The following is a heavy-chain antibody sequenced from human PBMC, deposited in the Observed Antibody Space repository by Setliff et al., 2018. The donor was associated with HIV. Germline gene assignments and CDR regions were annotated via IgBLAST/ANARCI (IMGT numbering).Heavy chain of an antibody. V-gene: IGHV1-18*01. CDR2: ISASNDNT. CDR3: AKDQDGLQFLEWLQPTFDI. CDR1: GNIFTTYG. Sequence: ASVKVSCKASGNIFTTYGISWVRQAPGQGLEWMGWISASNDNTNYTQKFQGRVTMTTDTSTNTAYMELRSLRSDDTAVYYCAKDQDGLQFLEWLQPTFDIWGQGTMVTVSS. D-gene: IGHD3-3*01. J-gene: IGHJ3*02.